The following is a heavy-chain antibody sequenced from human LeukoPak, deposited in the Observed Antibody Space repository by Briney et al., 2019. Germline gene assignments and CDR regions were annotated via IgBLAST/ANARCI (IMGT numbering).Heavy chain of an antibody. CDR2: INHSGST. D-gene: IGHD3-22*01. V-gene: IGHV4-34*01. J-gene: IGHJ4*02. CDR3: ASGYYDSSGYYYFDY. Sequence: SETLSLTCAVYGGSFSGYYWSWIRQPPGKGLEWIGEINHSGSTNYNPSLNSRVTISVDTSKNQFSLKLSSVTAADTAVYYCASGYYDSSGYYYFDYWGQGTLVTVSS. CDR1: GGSFSGYY.